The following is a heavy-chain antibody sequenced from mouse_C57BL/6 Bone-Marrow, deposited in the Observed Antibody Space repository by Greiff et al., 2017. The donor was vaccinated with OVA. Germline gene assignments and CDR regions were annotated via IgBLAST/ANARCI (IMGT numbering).Heavy chain of an antibody. V-gene: IGHV1-47*01. CDR2: FHPYNDDT. D-gene: IGHD2-3*01. CDR3: ARRGHVGYYWYFDV. CDR1: GYTFTTYP. Sequence: QVQLKESGAELVKPGASVKMSCKASGYTFTTYPIEWMKQNHGKSLEWIGNFHPYNDDTKYNEKFKGKATLTVEKSSSTVYLELSRLTSDDSAVYYCARRGHVGYYWYFDVWGTGTTVTVSS. J-gene: IGHJ1*03.